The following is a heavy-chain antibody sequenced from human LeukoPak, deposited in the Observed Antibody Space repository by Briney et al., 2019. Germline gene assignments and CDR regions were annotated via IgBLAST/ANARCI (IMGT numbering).Heavy chain of an antibody. V-gene: IGHV3-7*01. Sequence: SGGSLRLSCAVSGFTFSSYWMSWVRQAPGKGLEWVANIKQDGSETHYVDSVKGRFTISRDNAKNSLYLQMNSLRAEDTAVYYCARVRHPWFGDPGGAFDIWGQGTMVTVSS. CDR3: ARVRHPWFGDPGGAFDI. CDR1: GFTFSSYW. D-gene: IGHD3-10*01. CDR2: IKQDGSET. J-gene: IGHJ3*02.